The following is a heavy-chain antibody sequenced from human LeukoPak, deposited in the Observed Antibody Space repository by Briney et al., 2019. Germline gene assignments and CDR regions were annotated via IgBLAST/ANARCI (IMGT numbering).Heavy chain of an antibody. CDR2: IYYSGST. Sequence: PSETLSLTCTVSGGSISSGDYYCSWIRQPPGKGLEWIGYIYYSGSTYYNPSLKSRVTISVDTSKNQFSLKLSSVTAADTAVYYCARAEQLVLYFDYWGQGTLVTVSS. V-gene: IGHV4-30-4*01. D-gene: IGHD6-13*01. CDR1: GGSISSGDYY. CDR3: ARAEQLVLYFDY. J-gene: IGHJ4*02.